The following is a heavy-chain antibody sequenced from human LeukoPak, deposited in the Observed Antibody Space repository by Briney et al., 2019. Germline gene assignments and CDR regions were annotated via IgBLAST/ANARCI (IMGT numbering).Heavy chain of an antibody. D-gene: IGHD3-3*01. V-gene: IGHV3-30*04. CDR3: ARDRSITIFGVVMYYFDY. CDR1: GFTYGSYA. CDR2: ISCDGRNK. Sequence: GCSLRLACAASGFTYGSYAMHRLRQAQGTGLARGAVISCDGRNKYYADSVKGRFNISRDNSKNTLYLQMNSLRAEDTAVYYCARDRSITIFGVVMYYFDYWGQGTLVTVPS. J-gene: IGHJ4*02.